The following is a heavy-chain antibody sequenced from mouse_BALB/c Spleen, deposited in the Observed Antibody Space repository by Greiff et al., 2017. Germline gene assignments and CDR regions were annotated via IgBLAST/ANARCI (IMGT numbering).Heavy chain of an antibody. CDR2: INPGSGGT. Sequence: VQLKESGAELVRPGTSVKVSCKASGYAFTNYLIEWVKQRPGQGLEWIGVINPGSGGTNYNEKFKGKATLTADKSSSTAYMQLSSLTSDDSAVYFCARQFAYWGQGTLVTVSA. CDR3: ARQFAY. J-gene: IGHJ3*01. V-gene: IGHV1-54*01. CDR1: GYAFTNYL.